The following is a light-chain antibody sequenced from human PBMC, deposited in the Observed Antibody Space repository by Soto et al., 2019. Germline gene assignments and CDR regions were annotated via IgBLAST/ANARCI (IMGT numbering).Light chain of an antibody. CDR3: QQSYSTPPWT. CDR1: QTITRW. V-gene: IGKV1-5*01. Sequence: DIQMTQSPSTLSASIGDRVTITCRASQTITRWMAWYQQKPGKAPKLLIYDASTLESGVPSRFSGSRSGTEFTLTISSLQPEDFATYYCQQSYSTPPWTFGPGTKVDIK. J-gene: IGKJ3*01. CDR2: DAS.